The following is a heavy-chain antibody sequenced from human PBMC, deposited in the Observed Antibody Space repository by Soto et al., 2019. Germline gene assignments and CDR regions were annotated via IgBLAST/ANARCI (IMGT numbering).Heavy chain of an antibody. CDR2: MNPNSGNT. V-gene: IGHV1-8*01. J-gene: IGHJ5*02. D-gene: IGHD6-25*01. CDR3: ARSAQEGNWFDP. Sequence: QVQLVQSGAEVKKPGASVKVSCKASGYTFTSYDINWVRQATGQGLEWMGWMNPNSGNTGYAQKFQGRVTMTRNTSISTADMELSSLRSEETAVYYCARSAQEGNWFDPWGQGTLVTVSS. CDR1: GYTFTSYD.